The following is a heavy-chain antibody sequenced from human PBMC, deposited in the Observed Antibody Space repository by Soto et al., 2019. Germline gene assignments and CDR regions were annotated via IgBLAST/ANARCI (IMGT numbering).Heavy chain of an antibody. CDR3: AKHTYYYDSSGYYGAAFDI. D-gene: IGHD3-22*01. J-gene: IGHJ3*02. Sequence: EVQLLESGGGLVQPGGSLRLSCAASGFTFSSYAMSWVRQAPGKGLEWVSAISGSGGSTYYADSVKGRFTISRDNSKNTLYLQMNSLRAEDTAVYYCAKHTYYYDSSGYYGAAFDIWGQGTMVTVSS. V-gene: IGHV3-23*01. CDR1: GFTFSSYA. CDR2: ISGSGGST.